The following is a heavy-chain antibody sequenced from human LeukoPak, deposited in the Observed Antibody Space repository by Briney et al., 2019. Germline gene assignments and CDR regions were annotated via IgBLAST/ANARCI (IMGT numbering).Heavy chain of an antibody. V-gene: IGHV3-15*01. Sequence: GGSLRLSCAASGFTFSNAWMSWVRQAPGKGLEWVGRIKSKTDGGTTDYAAPVKGRFTISRDDSKNTLYLQVNSLKTEDTAVYYCTTDRWIVDQPSFAWGQGTLVTVSS. J-gene: IGHJ5*02. CDR3: TTDRWIVDQPSFA. CDR1: GFTFSNAW. D-gene: IGHD3-22*01. CDR2: IKSKTDGGTT.